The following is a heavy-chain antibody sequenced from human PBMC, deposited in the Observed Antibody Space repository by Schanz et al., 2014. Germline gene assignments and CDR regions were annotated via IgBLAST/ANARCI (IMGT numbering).Heavy chain of an antibody. CDR2: IWYDGSKK. Sequence: GQLVESGGGLVQPGGSLRLSCVVSGFNFRNYWMSWVRQAPGKGLEWVAVIWYDGSKKYYADSVKGRFTISRDNAKNAMYLQMNSLRAEDTAVYYCVKDLQRELLRDDHYYGMDVWGQGTTVTVSS. J-gene: IGHJ6*02. CDR1: GFNFRNYW. D-gene: IGHD1-26*01. V-gene: IGHV3-33*03. CDR3: VKDLQRELLRDDHYYGMDV.